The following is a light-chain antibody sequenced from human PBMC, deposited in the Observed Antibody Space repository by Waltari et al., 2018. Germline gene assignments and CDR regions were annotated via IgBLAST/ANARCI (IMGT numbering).Light chain of an antibody. J-gene: IGKJ2*01. CDR2: WAS. CDR3: QQYYDVPYT. V-gene: IGKV4-1*01. Sequence: DIVMTQSPDSLAVSLGERATVNCKSSQSVLSNSNKKNYLAWYQQRPGQPPRLLIYWASIRQSGIPDRFRGSGSATEFTLTITSLQAEDVAVYYCQQYYDVPYTFGQGTKVEI. CDR1: QSVLSNSNKKNY.